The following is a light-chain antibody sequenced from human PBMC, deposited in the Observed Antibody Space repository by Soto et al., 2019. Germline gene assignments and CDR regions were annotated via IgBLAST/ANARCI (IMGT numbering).Light chain of an antibody. CDR3: AAWDDSLNGPV. CDR1: SSDIGSNV. Sequence: QSVLTQPTSASGTPGQRVTISCSGSSSDIGSNVVNWYRQLPGTAPKLLIYTSDQRPPGVPDRFSGSKSGTSASLAISGLRSEDEADYYCAAWDDSLNGPVFGGGTKLTVL. J-gene: IGLJ3*02. CDR2: TSD. V-gene: IGLV1-44*01.